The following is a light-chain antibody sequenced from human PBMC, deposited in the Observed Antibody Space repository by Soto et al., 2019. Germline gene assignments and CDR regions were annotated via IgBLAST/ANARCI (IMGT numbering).Light chain of an antibody. J-gene: IGKJ1*01. CDR3: QQSGSSPPET. V-gene: IGKV3-20*01. CDR1: QSVSSSY. Sequence: EIVLTQSPGTLSLSPGERATLSCRASQSVSSSYLAWYQQKPGQAPRLLIYGASSRATGIPDRFSGSGSGTDFTLTISRLEPEDFAVYSCQQSGSSPPETFGQGTKVDI. CDR2: GAS.